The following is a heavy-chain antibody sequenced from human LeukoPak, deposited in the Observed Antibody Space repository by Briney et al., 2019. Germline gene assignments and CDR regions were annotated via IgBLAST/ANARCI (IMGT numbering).Heavy chain of an antibody. CDR1: GYSFTSYW. D-gene: IGHD3-10*01. CDR2: IYPGDSDT. CDR3: ARQRFTMRAYAGNWFDP. V-gene: IGHV5-51*01. Sequence: GESLKISCKGSGYSFTSYWIGWVRQMPGKGLEWMGIIYPGDSDTRYSPSFQGQVTISADKSISTAYLQWSSLKASDTAMYYCARQRFTMRAYAGNWFDPWGQGILVTVSP. J-gene: IGHJ5*02.